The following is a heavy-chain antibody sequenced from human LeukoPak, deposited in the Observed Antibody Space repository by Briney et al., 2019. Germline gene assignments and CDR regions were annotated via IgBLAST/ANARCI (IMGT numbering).Heavy chain of an antibody. J-gene: IGHJ5*02. CDR2: VSYSGST. D-gene: IGHD6-19*01. Sequence: SETLSLTCTVSGGSISGQYWSWIRQPPGKGLEWIGFVSYSGSTNYNPSLKSRVTISVDTSKNQFSLKLSSVTAADTAVYYCASSGYSSGGGWFDPWGQGTLVTVSS. CDR1: GGSISGQY. V-gene: IGHV4-59*08. CDR3: ASSGYSSGGGWFDP.